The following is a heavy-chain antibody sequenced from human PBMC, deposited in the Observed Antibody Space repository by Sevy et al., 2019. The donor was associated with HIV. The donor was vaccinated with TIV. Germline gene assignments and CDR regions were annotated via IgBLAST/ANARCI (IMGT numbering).Heavy chain of an antibody. CDR2: IYYIGNT. Sequence: SETLSLTCTVSGGSISNSAYYWGWIRQPPGKGLEWIGNIYYIGNTYYKPSLKSRVTISVDTSKNHFSLKLTSVTAADTAVYYCARWTMGITMIQGEFDSWGQGTPVTVSS. CDR3: ARWTMGITMIQGEFDS. D-gene: IGHD3-10*01. V-gene: IGHV4-39*02. J-gene: IGHJ5*01. CDR1: GGSISNSAYY.